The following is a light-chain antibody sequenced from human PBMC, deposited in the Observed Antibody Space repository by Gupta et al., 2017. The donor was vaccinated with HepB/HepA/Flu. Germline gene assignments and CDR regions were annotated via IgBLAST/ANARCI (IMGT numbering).Light chain of an antibody. CDR2: AAS. CDR3: QKANSFPPT. V-gene: IGKV1-12*01. J-gene: IGKJ4*01. Sequence: GDTVTITCRASQDITGWLAWYQQSPGSAPKILIYAASNLISGVPSRFSGSGVGTAFTLTITSLQPEDFATYYCQKANSFPPTFGGGTKVEIK. CDR1: QDITGW.